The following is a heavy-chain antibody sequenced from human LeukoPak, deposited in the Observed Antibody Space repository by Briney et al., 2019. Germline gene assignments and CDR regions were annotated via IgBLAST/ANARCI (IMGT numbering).Heavy chain of an antibody. J-gene: IGHJ4*02. CDR1: GGSISTYY. CDR3: ARGPMVRGDYYYFDS. V-gene: IGHV4-4*07. CDR2: ISTSGST. Sequence: SETLSLTCTVSGGSISTYYWSWIRQPAGKGLEWIGRISTSGSTNHNPSLKSRVTTSVNTSKNQFSLKLSSVTAADTAVYFCARGPMVRGDYYYFDSWGQGTLVTVSS. D-gene: IGHD3-10*01.